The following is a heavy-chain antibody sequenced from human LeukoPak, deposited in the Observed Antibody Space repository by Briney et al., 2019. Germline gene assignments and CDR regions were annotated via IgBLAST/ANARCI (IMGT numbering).Heavy chain of an antibody. Sequence: SQTLSLTCTVSGGSISSGGYYWSWIRQPPGKGLEWIGYIYHSGSTYYNPSLKSRVTISVDRSKNQFSLKLSSVTAADTAVYYCARFPYYYGSGRSKDGMDVWGQGTTVTVSS. D-gene: IGHD3-10*01. CDR1: GGSISSGGYY. V-gene: IGHV4-30-2*01. CDR2: IYHSGST. CDR3: ARFPYYYGSGRSKDGMDV. J-gene: IGHJ6*02.